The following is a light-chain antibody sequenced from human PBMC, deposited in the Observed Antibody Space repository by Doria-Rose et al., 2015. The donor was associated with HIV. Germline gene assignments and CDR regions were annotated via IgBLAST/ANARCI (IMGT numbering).Light chain of an antibody. Sequence: DIVMTQSSGTLSLSPGERATLSCRASQSFSSTYLAWYQQHHGQAPSLLNYDGSTRATGISDRFSASGSGTYFTLTINILDPEDFALYYCHQYGTSWTFGQGTKVEI. V-gene: IGKV3-20*01. CDR1: QSFSSTY. J-gene: IGKJ1*01. CDR2: DGS. CDR3: HQYGTSWT.